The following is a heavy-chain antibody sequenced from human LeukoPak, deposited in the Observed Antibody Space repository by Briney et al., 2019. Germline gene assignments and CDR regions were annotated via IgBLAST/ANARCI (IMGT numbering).Heavy chain of an antibody. CDR1: GFTFSSCA. J-gene: IGHJ4*02. CDR2: VKQDGSEK. V-gene: IGHV3-7*03. Sequence: PGGSLRLSCAASGFTFSSCAMSWVRQAPGKGLEWVANVKQDGSEKNYVDSVKGRFTISRDNAKNSLYLQMNSLRAEDTAVYYCARDFPMGSYWGQGTLVTVSS. D-gene: IGHD3-10*01. CDR3: ARDFPMGSY.